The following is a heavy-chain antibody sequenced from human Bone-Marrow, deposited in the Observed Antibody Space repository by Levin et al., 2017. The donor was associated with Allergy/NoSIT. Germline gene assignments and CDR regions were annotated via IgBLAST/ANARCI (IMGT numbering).Heavy chain of an antibody. J-gene: IGHJ5*02. V-gene: IGHV3-48*03. D-gene: IGHD2-2*01. CDR1: GFTFSSYE. Sequence: GESLKISCAASGFTFSSYEMNWVRQAPGKGLEWVSYISSSGSTIYYADSVKGRFTISRDNAKNSLYLQMNSLRAEDTAVYYCARGIDIVVVPAAMGRGAERNWFDPWGQGTLVTVSS. CDR3: ARGIDIVVVPAAMGRGAERNWFDP. CDR2: ISSSGSTI.